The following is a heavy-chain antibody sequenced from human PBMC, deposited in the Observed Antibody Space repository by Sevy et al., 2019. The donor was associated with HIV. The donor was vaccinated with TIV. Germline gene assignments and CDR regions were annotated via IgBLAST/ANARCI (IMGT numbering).Heavy chain of an antibody. J-gene: IGHJ6*02. V-gene: IGHV1-8*01. CDR3: ARGRYCSSTSCYKGGYYYYYYGMDV. CDR1: GYTFTSYD. CDR2: MNPNSGNT. Sequence: ASVKVSCKASGYTFTSYDINWVRQATGQGLEWMGWMNPNSGNTGYAQKFQGRVTMTRNTSISTAYMELSSLRSEDTAVYDCARGRYCSSTSCYKGGYYYYYYGMDVWGQGTTVTVSS. D-gene: IGHD2-2*02.